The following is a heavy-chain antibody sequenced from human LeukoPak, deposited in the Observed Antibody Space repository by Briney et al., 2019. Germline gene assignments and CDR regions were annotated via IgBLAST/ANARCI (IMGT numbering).Heavy chain of an antibody. CDR2: ISGSGGST. CDR3: AKGRLGGRSGNEY. Sequence: GGSLRLSCAASGFTFSSYAMSWVRQAPGKGLEWVSAISGSGGSTYYADSVKGRFTISRDNSKNTLYLQMNSLRADDTAVYYCAKGRLGGRSGNEYWGQGTLATVSS. D-gene: IGHD2-15*01. CDR1: GFTFSSYA. V-gene: IGHV3-23*01. J-gene: IGHJ4*02.